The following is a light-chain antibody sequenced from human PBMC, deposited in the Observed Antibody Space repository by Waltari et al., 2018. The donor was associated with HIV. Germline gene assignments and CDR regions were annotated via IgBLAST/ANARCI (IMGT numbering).Light chain of an antibody. CDR2: GAS. CDR1: QSVARNY. Sequence: IVLTQSPGTLSLSPGERATLSCRASQSVARNYLAWYRQNSGQPPRLLIHGASRRATGISDRISGSVSGTDFTLTISRPEPEDSAVYYCQQYADPPQTFGQGTKLEI. V-gene: IGKV3-20*01. J-gene: IGKJ2*01. CDR3: QQYADPPQT.